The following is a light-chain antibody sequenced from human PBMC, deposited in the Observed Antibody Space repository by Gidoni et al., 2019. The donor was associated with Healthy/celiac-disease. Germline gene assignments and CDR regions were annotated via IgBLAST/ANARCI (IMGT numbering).Light chain of an antibody. V-gene: IGKV1-5*03. Sequence: DIQMTQSPSTLSASVGDRVTITCRASRSISSWLAWYQQKPGKAPMLLLYKASSLESGVPSSFSRSRSGTDLTHTISSLQPDDFATYYCQQYNSFSLTFGGGTKVEIK. CDR2: KAS. J-gene: IGKJ4*01. CDR1: RSISSW. CDR3: QQYNSFSLT.